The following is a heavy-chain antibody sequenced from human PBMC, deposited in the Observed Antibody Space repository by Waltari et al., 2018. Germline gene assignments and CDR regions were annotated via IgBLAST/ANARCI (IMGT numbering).Heavy chain of an antibody. CDR2: ISNSGGTI. CDR1: EFNFSDYY. D-gene: IGHD4-17*01. V-gene: IGHV3-11*01. J-gene: IGHJ4*02. CDR3: TRVRPGEGYYFDY. Sequence: EFNFSDYYMRWIRQAPGKGLECVSYISNSGGTIYYADSVRGRFIISRDKAKNSLYLQMNGLRAEDTAVYYCTRVRPGEGYYFDYWGQGTLVTVSS.